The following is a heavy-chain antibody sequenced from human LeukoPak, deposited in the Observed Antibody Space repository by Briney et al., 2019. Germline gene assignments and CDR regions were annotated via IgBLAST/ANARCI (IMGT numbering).Heavy chain of an antibody. CDR1: GFTFSSYG. D-gene: IGHD3-10*01. Sequence: LRLSCAASGFTFSSYGMHWVRQPPGKGLEWIGEINHSGSTNYNPSLKSRVTISVDTSKNQFSLKLSSVTAADTAVYYCARGMYYYGSGSYYNSRNNWFDPWGQGTLVTVSS. J-gene: IGHJ5*02. V-gene: IGHV4-34*01. CDR2: INHSGST. CDR3: ARGMYYYGSGSYYNSRNNWFDP.